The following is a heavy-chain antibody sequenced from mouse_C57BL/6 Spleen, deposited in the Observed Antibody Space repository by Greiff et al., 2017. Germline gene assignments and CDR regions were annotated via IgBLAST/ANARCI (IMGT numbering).Heavy chain of an antibody. V-gene: IGHV1-82*01. D-gene: IGHD2-4*01. J-gene: IGHJ4*01. CDR2: IYPGDGDT. CDR3: ARFYDYDGENAMDY. CDR1: GYAFSSSW. Sequence: VQLQQSGPELVKPRASVKISCKASGYAFSSSWMNWVKQRPGKGLEWIGRIYPGDGDTNYNGKFKGKATLTADKSSSTAYMQLSSLTSEDSAVYFCARFYDYDGENAMDYWGQGTSVTVSS.